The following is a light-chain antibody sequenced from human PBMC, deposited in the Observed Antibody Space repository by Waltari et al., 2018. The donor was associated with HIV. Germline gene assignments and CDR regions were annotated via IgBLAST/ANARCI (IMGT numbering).Light chain of an antibody. CDR2: DDR. CDR3: QVWESSTDDHQVV. V-gene: IGLV3-21*02. Sequence: SYVLTQPPSVSVAPGQTARMTCGGNNLGSKRPHRYQQKPGQAPVLVVYDDRDRPSGIPERFSGSNFGNTATLTITRVEAGDEADYYCQVWESSTDDHQVVFGGGTKLTVL. CDR1: NLGSKR. J-gene: IGLJ2*01.